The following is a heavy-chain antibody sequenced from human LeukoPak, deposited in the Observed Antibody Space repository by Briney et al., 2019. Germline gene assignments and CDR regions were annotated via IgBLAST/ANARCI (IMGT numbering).Heavy chain of an antibody. J-gene: IGHJ6*02. CDR3: ARDRSPIAVAGFNYYYYGMDV. CDR2: IWYDGSNK. D-gene: IGHD6-19*01. CDR1: GFTFSSYA. V-gene: IGHV3-33*08. Sequence: GGSLRLSCAASGFTFSSYAMSWVRQAPGKGLEWVAVIWYDGSNKYYADSVKGRFTISRDNSKNTLYLQMNSLRAEDTAVYYCARDRSPIAVAGFNYYYYGMDVWGQGTTVTVSS.